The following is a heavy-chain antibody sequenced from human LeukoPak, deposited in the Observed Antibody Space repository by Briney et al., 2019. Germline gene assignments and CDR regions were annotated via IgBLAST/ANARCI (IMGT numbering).Heavy chain of an antibody. D-gene: IGHD6-13*01. V-gene: IGHV3-23*01. Sequence: GGSLRLSYAASGFTFSSYAMSWVRQAPGKGLEWVSAISGSGGTTYYADSVKGRFTISRDNSKNTLYLQMNSLRAEDTAVYYCAKDRRAAAGFYYYYGMDVWGQGTTVTVSS. CDR3: AKDRRAAAGFYYYYGMDV. CDR2: ISGSGGTT. J-gene: IGHJ6*02. CDR1: GFTFSSYA.